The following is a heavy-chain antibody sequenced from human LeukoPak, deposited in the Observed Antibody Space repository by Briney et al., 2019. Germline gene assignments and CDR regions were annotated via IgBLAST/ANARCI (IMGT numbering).Heavy chain of an antibody. CDR1: GFTFSAYG. CDR3: ARERRRDGYNYKDY. CDR2: ISYDGSYQ. Sequence: GGSLRLSCAVSGFTFSAYGMHWVRQAPGKGLEWVAVISYDGSYQAYADSVKGRFTVSRDSSKYTLYLQLNSLRPEDTGLYYCARERRRDGYNYKDYWGQGTQVSVSS. J-gene: IGHJ4*02. D-gene: IGHD5-24*01. V-gene: IGHV3-30*04.